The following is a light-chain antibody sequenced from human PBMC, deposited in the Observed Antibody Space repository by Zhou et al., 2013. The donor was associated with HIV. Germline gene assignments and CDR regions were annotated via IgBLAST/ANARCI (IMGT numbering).Light chain of an antibody. V-gene: IGKV1-9*01. CDR2: SAS. CDR3: QQLKSYPRT. Sequence: DIQLTQSPSFLSASVGDRVTITCRASQGISSDLAWYQQKPGKAPKLLIYSASTFQSGVPSRFSGSGSGTEFTLTISSLQPEDFATYYCQQLKSYPRTFGQGTKVEIK. J-gene: IGKJ1*01. CDR1: QGISSD.